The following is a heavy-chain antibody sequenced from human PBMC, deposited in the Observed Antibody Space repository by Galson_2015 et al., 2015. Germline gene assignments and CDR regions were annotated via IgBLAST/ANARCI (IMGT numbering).Heavy chain of an antibody. CDR1: GFTFSSYS. CDR2: ISSSSSYI. J-gene: IGHJ4*02. CDR3: ARAGYYYDSSGYYSYYFDY. V-gene: IGHV3-21*01. D-gene: IGHD3-22*01. Sequence: SLRLSCAASGFTFSSYSMNWVRQAPGKGLEWVSSISSSSSYIYYADSVKGRFTISRDNAKDSLYLQMNSLRAEDTAVYYCARAGYYYDSSGYYSYYFDYRGQGTLVTVSS.